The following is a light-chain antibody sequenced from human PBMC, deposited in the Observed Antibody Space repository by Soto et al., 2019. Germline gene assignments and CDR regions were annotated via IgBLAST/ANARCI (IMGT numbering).Light chain of an antibody. CDR1: QSISSW. CDR2: DAS. Sequence: EIQMSQSPSTLSASIGDRVTITCRASQSISSWLAWYQQKPGKAPKLLIYDASSLESGVPSRFSGSGSGTEFTLTISSLQPDDFATYYCQHYNSYSEAFAQGTKV. V-gene: IGKV1-5*01. CDR3: QHYNSYSEA. J-gene: IGKJ1*01.